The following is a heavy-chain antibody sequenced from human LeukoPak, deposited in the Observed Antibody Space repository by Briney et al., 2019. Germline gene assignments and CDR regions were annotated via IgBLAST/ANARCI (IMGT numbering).Heavy chain of an antibody. Sequence: ASVTVSCKASGYTFTSYYMHWVRQAPGQGLEWMGIINPSGGSTTYAQKFQGRVTMTRDTSTSTAHMELSSLRSEDTAVYYCARDYSTCWYRNGDYWGQGTLVMVSS. CDR1: GYTFTSYY. CDR2: INPSGGST. J-gene: IGHJ4*02. V-gene: IGHV1-46*01. CDR3: ARDYSTCWYRNGDY. D-gene: IGHD6-13*01.